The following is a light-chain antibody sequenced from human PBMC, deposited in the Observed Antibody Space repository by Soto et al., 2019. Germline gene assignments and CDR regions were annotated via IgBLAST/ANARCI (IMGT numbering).Light chain of an antibody. CDR3: QQYDSSPSIT. CDR1: QSINTW. J-gene: IGKJ5*01. Sequence: DIQMTQSPSTLSASVGDRVTVTCRASQSINTWLAWYQQKPGKAPKLLIYDASSLQSGVPSRFTGRGSGTEFTLTISSLQPDDFATYYCQQYDSSPSITFGQGTRLEIK. V-gene: IGKV1-5*01. CDR2: DAS.